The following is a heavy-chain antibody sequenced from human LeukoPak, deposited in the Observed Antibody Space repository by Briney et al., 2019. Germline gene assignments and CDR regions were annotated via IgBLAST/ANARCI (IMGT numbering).Heavy chain of an antibody. Sequence: ASVKVSCKASGYKFTAYFMHWVRQAPGQGLEWIGWINPNSGDTDCAQKLQGRVTLTRDASIATAYMELTRLRSDDTGVYYCATPTERLLPDYWGQGTLVTVSS. D-gene: IGHD2-15*01. CDR2: INPNSGDT. CDR1: GYKFTAYF. V-gene: IGHV1-2*02. CDR3: ATPTERLLPDY. J-gene: IGHJ4*02.